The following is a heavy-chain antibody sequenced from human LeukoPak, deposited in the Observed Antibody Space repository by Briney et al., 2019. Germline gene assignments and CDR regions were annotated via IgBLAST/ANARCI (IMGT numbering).Heavy chain of an antibody. CDR3: AKGLSVRGVITSFDY. Sequence: GGSLRLSCAASGFTFSSYWMTWVRQAPGKGLEWVSGISWNSGSIGYADSVKGRFTISRDNAKNSLYLQMNSLRAEDTALYYCAKGLSVRGVITSFDYWGQGTLVTVSS. J-gene: IGHJ4*02. CDR1: GFTFSSYW. V-gene: IGHV3-9*01. CDR2: ISWNSGSI. D-gene: IGHD3-10*01.